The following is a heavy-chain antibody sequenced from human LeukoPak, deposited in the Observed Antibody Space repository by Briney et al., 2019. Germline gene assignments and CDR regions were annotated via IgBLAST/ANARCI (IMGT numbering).Heavy chain of an antibody. V-gene: IGHV4-34*01. CDR2: INHSGST. J-gene: IGHJ2*01. Sequence: SETLSLTCAVYGGSFSGYYWSWIRQPPGKGLGWIGEINHSGSTNYNPSLKSRVTISVDTSKNQFSLKLSSVTAADTAVYYCARVRYSTPRDWYFDLWGRGTLVTVSS. D-gene: IGHD6-13*01. CDR3: ARVRYSTPRDWYFDL. CDR1: GGSFSGYY.